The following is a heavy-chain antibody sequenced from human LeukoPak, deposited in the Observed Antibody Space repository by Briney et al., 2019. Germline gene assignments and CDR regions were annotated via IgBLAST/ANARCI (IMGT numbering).Heavy chain of an antibody. J-gene: IGHJ4*02. CDR1: GFTFSNYW. Sequence: GGSLRLSCAASGFTFSNYWMACVRQAPGKGPEWVANINLDGSQKYYVDSVKGRFTISRDNAENLLYLQMNSLRAEDTALYYCARKRPNYFDYWGQGTLVTVSS. CDR3: ARKRPNYFDY. V-gene: IGHV3-7*01. CDR2: INLDGSQK.